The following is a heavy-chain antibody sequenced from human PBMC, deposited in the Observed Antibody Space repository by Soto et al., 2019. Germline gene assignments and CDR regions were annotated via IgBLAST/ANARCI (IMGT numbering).Heavy chain of an antibody. CDR2: IYYSGST. Sequence: SDTLSLTCTVSGGSISSGGYYWSWIRQHPGKGLEWIGYIYYSGSTYYNPSLKSRVTISVDTSKNQFSLKLSSVTAADTAVYYCARVSTVTIYFDEWGQGTLATVSS. CDR3: ARVSTVTIYFDE. CDR1: GGSISSGGYY. J-gene: IGHJ4*02. D-gene: IGHD4-4*01. V-gene: IGHV4-31*03.